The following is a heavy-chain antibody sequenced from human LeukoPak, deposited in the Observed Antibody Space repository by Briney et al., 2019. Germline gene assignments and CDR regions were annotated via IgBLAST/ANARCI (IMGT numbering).Heavy chain of an antibody. CDR1: GGSISSYY. CDR2: IYYSGGT. D-gene: IGHD5-18*01. V-gene: IGHV4-59*08. J-gene: IGHJ5*02. Sequence: SETLSLTCTVSGGSISSYYWSWIRQPPGKGLEWIGYIYYSGGTNYNPSLKSRVTISVDTSKNQFSLNLSSVTAADTAVYYCARHGDVQLWLPYNWFDPWGQGTLVTVSS. CDR3: ARHGDVQLWLPYNWFDP.